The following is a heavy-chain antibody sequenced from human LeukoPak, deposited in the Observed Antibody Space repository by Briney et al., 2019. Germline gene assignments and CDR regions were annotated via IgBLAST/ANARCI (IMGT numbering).Heavy chain of an antibody. Sequence: SGGSLRLSCAASGFTFSSYEMKWVRQAPGNGLEWLSYISSSGSTIYYEDSVKGRFTISRDDPKNSLYLHMTSLRAEDTAVYYCVRDDVGATAFDIWGQGTMVTVSS. V-gene: IGHV3-48*03. D-gene: IGHD1-26*01. J-gene: IGHJ3*02. CDR3: VRDDVGATAFDI. CDR2: ISSSGSTI. CDR1: GFTFSSYE.